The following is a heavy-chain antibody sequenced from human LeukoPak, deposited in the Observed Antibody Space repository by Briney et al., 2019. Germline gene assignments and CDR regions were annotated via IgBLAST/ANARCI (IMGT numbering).Heavy chain of an antibody. Sequence: GGSLRLSCAASGFTFSNAWMAWVRQAPGKGLEWVGRIKSKTDGGTTDYAAPVKGRFAISRDDSRNMLYLQMSSLGTEDTALYYCTTDSYCGGDCYSNLDHWGQGTLVTVSS. D-gene: IGHD2-21*02. CDR1: GFTFSNAW. CDR3: TTDSYCGGDCYSNLDH. V-gene: IGHV3-15*01. CDR2: IKSKTDGGTT. J-gene: IGHJ4*02.